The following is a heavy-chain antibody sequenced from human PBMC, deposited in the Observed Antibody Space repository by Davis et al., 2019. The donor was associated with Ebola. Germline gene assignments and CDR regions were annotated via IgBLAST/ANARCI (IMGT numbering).Heavy chain of an antibody. CDR1: GFAFNTYW. D-gene: IGHD6-19*01. V-gene: IGHV3-7*03. J-gene: IGHJ6*02. CDR2: IRQDGSEE. Sequence: GESLKISCTASGFAFNTYWMSWVRQAPGKGLEWLANIRQDGSEEYYVDSVKGRFTISRDNAKNSLFLQMNSLRAEDTAVYYCAKDMYSSGWYLSRYYYYGMDVWGQGTTVTVSS. CDR3: AKDMYSSGWYLSRYYYYGMDV.